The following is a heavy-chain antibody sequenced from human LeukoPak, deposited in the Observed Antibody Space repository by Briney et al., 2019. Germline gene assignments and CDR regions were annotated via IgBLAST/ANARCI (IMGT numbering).Heavy chain of an antibody. CDR1: GFTFDDYA. D-gene: IGHD6-19*01. Sequence: LRLSFAASGFTFDDYAMHWVRQAPGKGLEWVSGISWNSGSIGYADSVKGRFTISRDNAKNSLYLQMNSLRAEDTALYYCAKDNGAVAVTYFDYWGQGTLVTVSS. V-gene: IGHV3-9*01. CDR2: ISWNSGSI. J-gene: IGHJ4*02. CDR3: AKDNGAVAVTYFDY.